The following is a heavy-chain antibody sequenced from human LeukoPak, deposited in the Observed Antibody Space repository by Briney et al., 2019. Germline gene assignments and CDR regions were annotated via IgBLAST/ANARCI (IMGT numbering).Heavy chain of an antibody. CDR1: GFSISGYY. CDR2: IYFSGSI. Sequence: SEALSLTCSVSGFSISGYYWSWIRQPPGGGLEWVGYIYFSGSINYNPSLKSRVTISADTSKNQLSLKLSSVTAADTAVYYCARSSGYKYGSDYWGQGTMVTVSS. CDR3: ARSSGYKYGSDY. J-gene: IGHJ4*02. D-gene: IGHD5-18*01. V-gene: IGHV4-59*08.